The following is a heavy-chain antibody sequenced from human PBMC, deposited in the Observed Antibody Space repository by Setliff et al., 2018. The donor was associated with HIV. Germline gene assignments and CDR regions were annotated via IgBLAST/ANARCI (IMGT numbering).Heavy chain of an antibody. CDR2: IYHSGST. D-gene: IGHD1-26*01. CDR1: GGSISSSDW. CDR3: ARGVVGATYDVFDI. V-gene: IGHV4-4*02. Sequence: PSETLSLTCAVSGGSISSSDWWSWVRQPPGKGLEWIGEIYHSGSTNYNSSLKSRVTISVDKSKNQFSLKLSSVTAADTAVYYCARGVVGATYDVFDIWAQGTMVTVSS. J-gene: IGHJ3*02.